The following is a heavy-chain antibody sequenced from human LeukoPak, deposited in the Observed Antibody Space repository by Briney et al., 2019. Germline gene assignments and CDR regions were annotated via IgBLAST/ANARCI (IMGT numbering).Heavy chain of an antibody. V-gene: IGHV3-30*04. CDR2: ISYDGSNK. D-gene: IGHD2-15*01. J-gene: IGHJ4*02. CDR1: GFTFSSYA. Sequence: GRSLRLSCAASGFTFSSYAMHWVRQAPGKGLEWVAVISYDGSNKYYADSVKGRFTISRDNSKNTLYLQMNSLRAEDTAVYYCAREGLGYCSGGSCYDSGGFDYWGQGTLVTVSS. CDR3: AREGLGYCSGGSCYDSGGFDY.